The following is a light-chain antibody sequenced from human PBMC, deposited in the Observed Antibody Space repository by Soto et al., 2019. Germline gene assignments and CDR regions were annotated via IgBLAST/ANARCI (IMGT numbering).Light chain of an antibody. J-gene: IGKJ3*01. CDR3: QQRSNWPPFT. CDR1: QSISSY. CDR2: DVS. V-gene: IGKV3-11*01. Sequence: ENVLTQSPGTLSLSPGEEATLSCRASQSISSYLAWYQQKPGQAPRLLIYDVSNRAPGIPARFSGSGSGTDFTLTISSLEPEDFAVYYCQQRSNWPPFTFGPGTKVDIK.